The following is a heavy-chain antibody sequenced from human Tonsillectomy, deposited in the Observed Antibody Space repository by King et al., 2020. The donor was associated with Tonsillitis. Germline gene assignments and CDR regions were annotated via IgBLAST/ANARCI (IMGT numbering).Heavy chain of an antibody. CDR2: INHSGST. Sequence: VQLQQWGAGLLKPSETLSLTCAVYGGSFSGYYWSWIRQPPGKGLEWIGEINHSGSTNYNPSLKSRVTISVDTSKNQFSLKLSSVTAADTAVYYCARARRGTYDFWSGYYYYYYYMDVWGKGTMVTVSS. CDR1: GGSFSGYY. CDR3: ARARRGTYDFWSGYYYYYYYMDV. V-gene: IGHV4-34*01. J-gene: IGHJ6*03. D-gene: IGHD3-3*01.